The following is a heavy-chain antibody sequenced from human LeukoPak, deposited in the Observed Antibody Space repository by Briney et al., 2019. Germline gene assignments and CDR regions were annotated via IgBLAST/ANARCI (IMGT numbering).Heavy chain of an antibody. CDR3: AKARNGAFYY. CDR1: GFTFSGFA. J-gene: IGHJ4*02. V-gene: IGHV3-30*04. D-gene: IGHD2-8*01. CDR2: ISYDGSKK. Sequence: GGSLRLSRAASGFTFSGFAVHWVRQPPGKGLECVAIISYDGSKKDHADSVKGRFTISRDNSKNTLYQQMNSLRAEDTAVYYCAKARNGAFYYWGQGTLVTVSS.